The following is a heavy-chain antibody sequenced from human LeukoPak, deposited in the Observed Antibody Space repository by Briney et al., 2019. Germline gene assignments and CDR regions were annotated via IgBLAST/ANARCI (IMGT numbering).Heavy chain of an antibody. CDR2: IYYSGST. V-gene: IGHV4-39*01. J-gene: IGHJ3*02. D-gene: IGHD6-19*01. Sequence: PSETLSLICTVSGGSISSGSYYWGWIRQPPGKGLEWIGSIYYSGSTYYNPSLKSRVTISVDTSKNQFSLKLSSVTAADTAVYYCARDSSGWYEAFDIWGQGTMVTVSS. CDR1: GGSISSGSYY. CDR3: ARDSSGWYEAFDI.